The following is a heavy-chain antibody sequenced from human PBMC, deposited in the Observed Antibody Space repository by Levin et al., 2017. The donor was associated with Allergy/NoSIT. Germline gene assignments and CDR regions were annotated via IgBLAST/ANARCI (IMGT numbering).Heavy chain of an antibody. Sequence: PGGSLRLSCKASGYTFTGYYMHWVRQAPGQGLEWMGWINPNSGGTNYAQKFQGRVTMTRDTSISTAYMELSRLRSDDTAVYYCAREGSAGATMVRGVPTFDYWGQGTLVTVSS. V-gene: IGHV1-2*02. CDR1: GYTFTGYY. CDR3: AREGSAGATMVRGVPTFDY. J-gene: IGHJ4*02. D-gene: IGHD3-10*01. CDR2: INPNSGGT.